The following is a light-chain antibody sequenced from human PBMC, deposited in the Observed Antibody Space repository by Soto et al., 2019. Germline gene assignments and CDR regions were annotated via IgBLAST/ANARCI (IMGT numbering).Light chain of an antibody. CDR2: EVS. CDR1: SSDIGAYNY. Sequence: QSALTQPASVSGSPGQSITISCTGSSSDIGAYNYVSWYQQSPGKAPKLIIYEVSNRPSGISDRFSGSKSGNTASLTISGLQAEDEADYHFSSYTSTTLLVFGGGTKVTVL. J-gene: IGLJ2*01. CDR3: SSYTSTTLLV. V-gene: IGLV2-14*01.